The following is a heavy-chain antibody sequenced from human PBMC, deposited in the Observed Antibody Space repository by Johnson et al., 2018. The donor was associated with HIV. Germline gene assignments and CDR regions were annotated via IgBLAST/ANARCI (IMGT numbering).Heavy chain of an antibody. V-gene: IGHV3-30*03. J-gene: IGHJ3*02. Sequence: QVQLVESGGGVVQPGRSLRLSCAASGLTFSSYGMHWVCQAPGKGLEWVAVIAYDGNNNYYAESVKGRFTISRDNSKNTLYLQMNSLRAEDTAVYYCAFTRGGAFDIWGQGTMVIVSS. D-gene: IGHD2-2*01. CDR1: GLTFSSYG. CDR2: IAYDGNNN. CDR3: AFTRGGAFDI.